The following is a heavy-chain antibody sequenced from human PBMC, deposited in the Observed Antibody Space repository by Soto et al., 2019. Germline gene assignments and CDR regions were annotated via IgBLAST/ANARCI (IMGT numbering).Heavy chain of an antibody. CDR3: ARDLGGEFYFDY. CDR1: GFTFSSSA. CDR2: ISHDGSNK. Sequence: PGGSLRLSCAASGFTFSSSAMHWVRQAPGKGLVWVAVISHDGSNKYYADSVKGRFTISRDSSKNTLYVEVNSLRDEDTAMYYCARDLGGEFYFDYWGQGTLVTVSS. V-gene: IGHV3-30-3*01. J-gene: IGHJ4*02. D-gene: IGHD3-10*01.